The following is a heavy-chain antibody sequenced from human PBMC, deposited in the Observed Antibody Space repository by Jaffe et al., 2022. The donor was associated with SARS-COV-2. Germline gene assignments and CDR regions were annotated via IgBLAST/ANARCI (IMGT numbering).Heavy chain of an antibody. V-gene: IGHV6-1*01. Sequence: QVQLQQSGPGLVKPSQTLSLTCAISGDSVSRNTAAWNWIRRSPSRGLEWLGRTYYRSKWFQSYALSVEGRITINPDTSKNHFSLQLNSATPEDTAVYYCAREGGLGRLDVWGKGTTVTVSS. CDR1: GDSVSRNTAA. CDR2: TYYRSKWFQ. J-gene: IGHJ6*04. D-gene: IGHD2-15*01. CDR3: AREGGLGRLDV.